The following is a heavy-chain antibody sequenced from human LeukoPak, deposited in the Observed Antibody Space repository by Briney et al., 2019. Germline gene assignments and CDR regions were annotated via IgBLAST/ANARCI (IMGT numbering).Heavy chain of an antibody. V-gene: IGHV4-34*01. Sequence: PSETLSLTCAVYGGSSSGYYWSWIRQPPGKGLEWIGEINHSGSTNYNPSLKSRVTISVDTSKNQFSLKLSSVTAADTAVYYCARVQWLRRLVDYWGQGTLVTVSS. J-gene: IGHJ4*02. D-gene: IGHD5-12*01. CDR3: ARVQWLRRLVDY. CDR1: GGSSSGYY. CDR2: INHSGST.